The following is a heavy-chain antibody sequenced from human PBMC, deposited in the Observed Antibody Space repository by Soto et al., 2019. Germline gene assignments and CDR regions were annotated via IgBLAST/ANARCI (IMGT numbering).Heavy chain of an antibody. J-gene: IGHJ4*02. V-gene: IGHV3-23*01. Sequence: PGGSLRLSCAASGLTFSSYAMSWVRQAPGKGLEWVSAISGGGGRTYYGDSVKGRFTISRDNSKNTLYLQMISLRAEDTAVYYCAKTPFFDYWGQGTLVTVSS. D-gene: IGHD3-16*01. CDR3: AKTPFFDY. CDR2: ISGGGGRT. CDR1: GLTFSSYA.